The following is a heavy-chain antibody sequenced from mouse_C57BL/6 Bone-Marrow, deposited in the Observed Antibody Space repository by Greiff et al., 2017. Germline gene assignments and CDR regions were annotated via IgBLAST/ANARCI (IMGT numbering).Heavy chain of an antibody. V-gene: IGHV2-9-1*01. CDR1: GFSLTSYA. Sequence: VQLQQSGPGLVAPSQSLSITCTASGFSLTSYAISWVRQPPGKGLEWLGVIWTGGGTNYNSALKSRLSISKDNSKSQVFLKMNSLQTDDTARYYCARGAYYSNYLFAYWGQGTLVTVSA. D-gene: IGHD2-5*01. CDR2: IWTGGGT. CDR3: ARGAYYSNYLFAY. J-gene: IGHJ3*01.